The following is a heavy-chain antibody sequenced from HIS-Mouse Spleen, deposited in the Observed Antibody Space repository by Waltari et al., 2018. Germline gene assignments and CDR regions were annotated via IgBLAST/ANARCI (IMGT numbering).Heavy chain of an antibody. J-gene: IGHJ5*02. CDR2: INHSGST. D-gene: IGHD5-12*01. CDR3: ARERRGPGWFDP. CDR1: GGSFSGYY. Sequence: QVQLQQWGAGLLKPSETLSLTCAVYGGSFSGYYWSWIRQPPGKGLEWIGEINHSGSTNYNPSLKSRVTISVDTSKNQFSLKLSSVTAADTAVYYCARERRGPGWFDPWGQGTLVTVSS. V-gene: IGHV4-34*01.